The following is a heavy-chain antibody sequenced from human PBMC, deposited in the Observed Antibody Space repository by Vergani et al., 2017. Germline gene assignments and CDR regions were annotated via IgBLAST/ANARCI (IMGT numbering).Heavy chain of an antibody. V-gene: IGHV4-34*01. CDR3: ARGGGQLWLRVFDY. J-gene: IGHJ4*02. CDR2: INHSGST. Sequence: QVQLQQWGAGLLKPSETLSLTCAVYGGSFSGYYWSWTRQPPGKGLEWIGEINHSGSTNYNPSLKSRVTISVDTSKNQFSLKLSSVTAADTAVYYCARGGGQLWLRVFDYWGQGTLVTVSS. D-gene: IGHD5-18*01. CDR1: GGSFSGYY.